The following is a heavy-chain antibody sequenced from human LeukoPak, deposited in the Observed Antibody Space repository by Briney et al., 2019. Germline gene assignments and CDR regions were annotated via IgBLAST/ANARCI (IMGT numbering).Heavy chain of an antibody. J-gene: IGHJ4*02. Sequence: SETLSLTCTVSGGSLSSYYWSWIRQPPGKGLEWIGYIYYSGNTNYNPSLKSRVTLSLDTSNNQFSLKLSSVTAAGTAVYFCARDGGYYFDYWGQGTLVTVSS. CDR3: ARDGGYYFDY. CDR2: IYYSGNT. CDR1: GGSLSSYY. V-gene: IGHV4-59*01.